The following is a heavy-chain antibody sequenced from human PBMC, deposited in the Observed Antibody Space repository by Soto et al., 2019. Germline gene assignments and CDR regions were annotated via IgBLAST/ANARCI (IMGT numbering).Heavy chain of an antibody. CDR1: GFSLSTSGVG. J-gene: IGHJ4*02. CDR2: IYWNDDK. Sequence: SGPTLVNPTQTLTLTCTFSGFSLSTSGVGVGWIRQPPGKALEWLALIYWNDDKRYSPSLKSRLTITKDTSKNQVVLTMTNMDPVDTATYYCARSYVWGSYRIYYFDYWGQGTLATVSS. CDR3: ARSYVWGSYRIYYFDY. D-gene: IGHD3-16*02. V-gene: IGHV2-5*01.